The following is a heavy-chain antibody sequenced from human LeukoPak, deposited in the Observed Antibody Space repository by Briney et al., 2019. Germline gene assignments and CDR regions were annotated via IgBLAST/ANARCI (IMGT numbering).Heavy chain of an antibody. J-gene: IGHJ6*03. Sequence: GGSLRLSCAASGFTFSSYSMNWVRQAPGKGLEWVSSISSSSSYIYYADSVKGRFTISRDNAKNSLYLQMNSLRAEDTAVYYCAKVKWELLLGYYYYYMDVWGKGTTVTISS. V-gene: IGHV3-21*04. CDR3: AKVKWELLLGYYYYYMDV. D-gene: IGHD1-26*01. CDR2: ISSSSSYI. CDR1: GFTFSSYS.